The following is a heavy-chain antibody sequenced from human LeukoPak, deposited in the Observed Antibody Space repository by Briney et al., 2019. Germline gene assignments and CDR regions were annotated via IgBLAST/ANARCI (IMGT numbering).Heavy chain of an antibody. V-gene: IGHV3-53*01. D-gene: IGHD1-26*01. Sequence: SGGSLRLSCAATDFTVSSNSMSWVRQAPGKGLEWVSVTYSSGSTHYADSVKGRFTISRDSSKNTLYLQMNSLRVEDTAMYYCATESYGGAWGQGTLVTVSS. CDR3: ATESYGGA. CDR1: DFTVSSNS. CDR2: TYSSGST. J-gene: IGHJ4*02.